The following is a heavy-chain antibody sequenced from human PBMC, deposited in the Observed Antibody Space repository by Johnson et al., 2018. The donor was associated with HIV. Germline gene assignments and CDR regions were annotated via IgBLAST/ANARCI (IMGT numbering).Heavy chain of an antibody. CDR1: GLIFSRSW. D-gene: IGHD7-27*01. J-gene: IGHJ3*02. Sequence: VQLVESGGGLVQPGGSLRLSCAASGLIFSRSWMHWVRQAPGKGLVWVSRTNSDGTTTNYTDSVKGRFTISRDNSKNTLYLQMNSLRAEDTAVYYCASDWGSRHAFDIWGRGTMVTVSS. V-gene: IGHV3-74*01. CDR3: ASDWGSRHAFDI. CDR2: TNSDGTTT.